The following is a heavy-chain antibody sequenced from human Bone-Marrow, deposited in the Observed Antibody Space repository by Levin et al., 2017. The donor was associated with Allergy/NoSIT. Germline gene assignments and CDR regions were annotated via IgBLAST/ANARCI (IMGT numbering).Heavy chain of an antibody. Sequence: PGGSLRLSCAASGFTFSSYGMHWVRQAPGKGLEWVAVIWYDGSNKYYADSVKGRFTISRDNSKNTLYLQMNSLRAEDTAVYYCARDFNHGRFDYWGQGTLVTVSS. D-gene: IGHD1-26*01. CDR2: IWYDGSNK. CDR3: ARDFNHGRFDY. V-gene: IGHV3-33*01. CDR1: GFTFSSYG. J-gene: IGHJ4*02.